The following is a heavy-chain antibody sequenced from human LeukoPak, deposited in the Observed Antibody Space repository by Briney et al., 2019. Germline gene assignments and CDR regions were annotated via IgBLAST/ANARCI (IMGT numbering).Heavy chain of an antibody. CDR2: VYPGDLDT. CDR1: GYRFTNHW. CDR3: ARRCSSTSCYSTVTTRAFDI. V-gene: IGHV5-51*01. Sequence: GESLKISCEGIGYRFTNHWIGWVRQMPGKGLEWMGIVYPGDLDTRYSPSYQGQVTVSADKSISTAYLQWTSLKASDTAMYYCARRCSSTSCYSTVTTRAFDIWGQGTMVTVSS. D-gene: IGHD2-2*01. J-gene: IGHJ3*02.